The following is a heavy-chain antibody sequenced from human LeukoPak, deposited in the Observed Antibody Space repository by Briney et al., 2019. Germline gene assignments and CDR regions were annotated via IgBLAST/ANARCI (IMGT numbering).Heavy chain of an antibody. J-gene: IGHJ3*02. Sequence: GGSLRLSCAASGFPFYTYAMTWVRPAPGRGLEWVSLISGSGDSTYYADSVKGRFTISRDNSNNTLYLQMSGLRAEDTAVYYCAKFRSTSLHDAFHIWGQGTMVTVSS. D-gene: IGHD2-2*01. V-gene: IGHV3-23*01. CDR1: GFPFYTYA. CDR2: ISGSGDST. CDR3: AKFRSTSLHDAFHI.